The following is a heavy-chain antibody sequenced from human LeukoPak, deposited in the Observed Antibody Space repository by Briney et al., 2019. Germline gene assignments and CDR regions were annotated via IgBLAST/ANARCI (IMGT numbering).Heavy chain of an antibody. CDR3: ARRWPHSSGYYLFDY. J-gene: IGHJ4*02. D-gene: IGHD3-22*01. V-gene: IGHV1-69*05. CDR1: GGTFSSHG. CDR2: IIPIFGTT. Sequence: GASVKVSCKAFGGTFSSHGLSWVRQAPGQGLEWMGGIIPIFGTTNYAQNFQGRVTITMDESTSTAYMELSSLRADDTAVYYCARRWPHSSGYYLFDYWGQGTLVTVSS.